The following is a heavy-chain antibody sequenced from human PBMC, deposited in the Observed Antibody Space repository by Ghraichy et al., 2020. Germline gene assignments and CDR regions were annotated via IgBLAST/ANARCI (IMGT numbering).Heavy chain of an antibody. V-gene: IGHV3-23*01. Sequence: SCAASGFTFSSYAMSWVRQAPGKGLEWVSAISGSGGSTYYADSVKGRFTISRDNSKNTLYLQMNSLRAEDTAVYYCANVQWLTEGYYYYYGMDVWGQGTTVTVSS. J-gene: IGHJ6*02. D-gene: IGHD6-19*01. CDR1: GFTFSSYA. CDR3: ANVQWLTEGYYYYYGMDV. CDR2: ISGSGGST.